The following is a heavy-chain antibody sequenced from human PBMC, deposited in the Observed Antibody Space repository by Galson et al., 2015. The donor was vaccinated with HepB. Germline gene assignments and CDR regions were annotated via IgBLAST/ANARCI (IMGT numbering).Heavy chain of an antibody. CDR1: GFTFSSYG. CDR2: ISYDGSNK. CDR3: AKDGDSSGWFNWYFDL. Sequence: SLRLSCAASGFTFSSYGMHWVRQAPGKGLEWVAVISYDGSNKYYADSVKGRFTISRDNSKNTLYLQMSSLRAEDTAVYYCAKDGDSSGWFNWYFDLWGRGTLVTVSS. V-gene: IGHV3-30*18. D-gene: IGHD6-19*01. J-gene: IGHJ2*01.